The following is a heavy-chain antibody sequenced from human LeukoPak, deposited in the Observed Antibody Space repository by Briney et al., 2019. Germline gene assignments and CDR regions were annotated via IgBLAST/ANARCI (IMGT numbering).Heavy chain of an antibody. CDR3: TRAITYFYGSVTYDWFDS. CDR1: GFTFSSYE. V-gene: IGHV3-74*01. CDR2: IKSDGST. J-gene: IGHJ5*01. D-gene: IGHD3-10*01. Sequence: GGSLRLSCAASGFTFSSYEMNWVRQTPGKGLMWVARIKSDGSTIYADSVQGRFIISRDNAKNMVYLQMNSLRADDTAIYYCTRAITYFYGSVTYDWFDSWGQGTRVTVSS.